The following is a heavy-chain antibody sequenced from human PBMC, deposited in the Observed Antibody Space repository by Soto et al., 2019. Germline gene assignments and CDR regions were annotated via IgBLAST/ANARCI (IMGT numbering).Heavy chain of an antibody. V-gene: IGHV3-9*01. CDR1: GFTFGDYA. CDR2: INENSGSL. J-gene: IGHJ4*02. CDR3: AKDAHWSLDF. Sequence: EVQLVESGGNLVQPGRSLRLSCAASGFTFGDYAMHWVRQAPGKGLEWISSINENSGSLDYADAVKGRFTISRDNAKNALYLQMNSLRIEDTALYYCAKDAHWSLDFWGQGTLVTVSS. D-gene: IGHD1-1*01.